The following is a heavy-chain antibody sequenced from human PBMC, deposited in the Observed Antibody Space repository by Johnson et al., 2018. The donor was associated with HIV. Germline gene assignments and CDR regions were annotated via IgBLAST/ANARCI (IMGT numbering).Heavy chain of an antibody. CDR3: ARGGRGYSYSYAFDI. CDR1: GFTFSQYA. V-gene: IGHV3-64*07. CDR2: ISTTGVST. J-gene: IGHJ3*02. D-gene: IGHD5-18*01. Sequence: VQLVESGGGLVKPGGSLRLSCAASGFTFSQYAMHWVRQAPGKGLEYVSAISTTGVSTYYADSVRGRFTISRDNSKNTLYLQMGSLRAEDMAVYYCARGGRGYSYSYAFDIWGQGTMVTVSS.